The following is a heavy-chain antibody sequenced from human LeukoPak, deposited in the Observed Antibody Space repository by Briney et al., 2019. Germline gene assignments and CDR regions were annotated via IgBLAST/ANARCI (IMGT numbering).Heavy chain of an antibody. D-gene: IGHD6-6*01. J-gene: IGHJ5*02. CDR2: ISAYNGNT. Sequence: ASVKVSCKASGYTFTSYGISWVRQAPGQGLEWMGWISAYNGNTNYAQKLQGRVTMTTDTSTSTAYMELRSLRSDDTAVYYCAREQSSIAARGNWFDPWGQGTLVTVSS. CDR1: GYTFTSYG. V-gene: IGHV1-18*01. CDR3: AREQSSIAARGNWFDP.